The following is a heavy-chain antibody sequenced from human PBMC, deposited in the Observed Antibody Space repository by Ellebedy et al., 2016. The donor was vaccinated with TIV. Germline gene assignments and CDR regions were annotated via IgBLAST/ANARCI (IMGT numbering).Heavy chain of an antibody. CDR2: MNPNSGNT. J-gene: IGHJ4*02. CDR3: AALPYISTSSAY. Sequence: ASVKVSCKASGYTFTSYDINWVRQATGQGLEWMGWMNPNSGNTGYAQKFQGRVTMTRDTSISTGYMELSGLKSDDTAVYYCAALPYISTSSAYWGQGTLVTVSS. V-gene: IGHV1-8*01. CDR1: GYTFTSYD. D-gene: IGHD6-13*01.